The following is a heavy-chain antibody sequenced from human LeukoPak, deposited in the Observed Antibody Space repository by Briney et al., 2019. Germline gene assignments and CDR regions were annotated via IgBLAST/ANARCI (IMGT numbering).Heavy chain of an antibody. V-gene: IGHV4-59*01. Sequence: KTSETLSLTCTVSGDSIRGYYWSWIRQPPGKGLEWIGYIYYSGSTNYNPSLKSRVTISVDTSKNQFSLKLSSVTAADTAVYYCARVRVYPAAFDIWGQGTMVTVSS. CDR2: IYYSGST. CDR3: ARVRVYPAAFDI. D-gene: IGHD6-13*01. CDR1: GDSIRGYY. J-gene: IGHJ3*02.